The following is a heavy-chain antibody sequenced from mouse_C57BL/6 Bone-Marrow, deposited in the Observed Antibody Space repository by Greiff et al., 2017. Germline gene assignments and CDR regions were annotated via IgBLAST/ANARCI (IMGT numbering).Heavy chain of an antibody. J-gene: IGHJ4*01. CDR1: GYTFTSYW. CDR2: IDPSDSYT. V-gene: IGHV1-50*01. Sequence: QVQLKQPGAELVKPGASVKLSCKASGYTFTSYWMQWVKQRPGQGLEWIGEIDPSDSYTNYNQKFKGKATLTVDTSSSTAYMQLSSLTSEDSAVYYCARCGKFITTVVGAMDYWGQGTSVTVSS. D-gene: IGHD1-1*01. CDR3: ARCGKFITTVVGAMDY.